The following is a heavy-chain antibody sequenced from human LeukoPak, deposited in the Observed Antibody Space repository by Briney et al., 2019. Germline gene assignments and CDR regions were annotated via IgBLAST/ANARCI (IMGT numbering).Heavy chain of an antibody. J-gene: IGHJ4*02. CDR2: IIPILGIA. CDR3: ARVRKGFGEADY. Sequence: SVKVSCKASGGIFSSYTISWVRQAPGQGLEWMGRIIPILGIANYAQKFQGRVTITADKSTSTAYMELSSLRSEDTAVYYCARVRKGFGEADYWGQGTLVTVSS. V-gene: IGHV1-69*02. D-gene: IGHD3-10*01. CDR1: GGIFSSYT.